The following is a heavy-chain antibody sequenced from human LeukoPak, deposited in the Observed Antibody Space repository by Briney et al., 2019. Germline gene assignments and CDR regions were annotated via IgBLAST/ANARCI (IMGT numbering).Heavy chain of an antibody. V-gene: IGHV3-30*03. CDR3: ARAYSGSYFSRPDY. Sequence: PGGSLRLSCAASGFTFSSYGMSWVRQAPGKGLEWVAVISYDGSNKYYADSVKGRFTISRDNSKNTLYLQMNSLRAEDTAVYYCARAYSGSYFSRPDYWGQGTLVTVSS. CDR1: GFTFSSYG. CDR2: ISYDGSNK. D-gene: IGHD1-26*01. J-gene: IGHJ4*02.